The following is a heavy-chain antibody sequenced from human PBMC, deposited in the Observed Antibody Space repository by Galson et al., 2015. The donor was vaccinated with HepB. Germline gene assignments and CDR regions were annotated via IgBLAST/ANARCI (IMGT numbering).Heavy chain of an antibody. CDR2: INPNSGGT. J-gene: IGHJ5*02. D-gene: IGHD2-2*01. Sequence: SVKVSCKASGYTFTGYYMHWVRQAPGQGLEWMGRINPNSGGTNYAQKFQGRVTMTRDTSISTAYMGLSRLRSDDTAVYYCAKARVVPAGNYVDWFDPWGQGTLVTVSS. CDR3: AKARVVPAGNYVDWFDP. CDR1: GYTFTGYY. V-gene: IGHV1-2*06.